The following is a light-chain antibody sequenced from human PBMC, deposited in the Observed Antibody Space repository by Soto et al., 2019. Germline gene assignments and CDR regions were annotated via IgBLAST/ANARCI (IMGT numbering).Light chain of an antibody. CDR2: DAS. CDR3: QHYSIYSRT. Sequence: DIQMTQSPSTLSASVGDRVTITCRASQSISSWLAWYQQKPGKAPKLLIYDASSLESGVPFRFSGSGSGTEFTLTITSLQPDDFATYYCQHYSIYSRTFGQGTKLEIK. J-gene: IGKJ2*01. V-gene: IGKV1-5*01. CDR1: QSISSW.